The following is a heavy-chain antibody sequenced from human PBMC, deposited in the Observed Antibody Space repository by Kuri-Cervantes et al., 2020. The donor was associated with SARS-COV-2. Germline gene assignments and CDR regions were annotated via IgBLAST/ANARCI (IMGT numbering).Heavy chain of an antibody. D-gene: IGHD3-9*01. Sequence: GGSLRLSCAASGFTFSSYGMHWVRQAPGKGLEWVAVIWYDGSNKYYADSVKGRFTISRDNSKNTVFLQMDSLRAEDTAVYYCARDSGPLRYSYFDYWDLGALVTVSS. J-gene: IGHJ4*02. V-gene: IGHV3-33*01. CDR2: IWYDGSNK. CDR3: ARDSGPLRYSYFDY. CDR1: GFTFSSYG.